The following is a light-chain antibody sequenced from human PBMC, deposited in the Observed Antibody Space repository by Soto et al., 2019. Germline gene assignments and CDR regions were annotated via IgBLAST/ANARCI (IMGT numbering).Light chain of an antibody. CDR2: GNT. V-gene: IGLV1-40*01. CDR3: LSFDSSLSVV. J-gene: IGLJ2*01. Sequence: QPVLTQPPSVSGAPGPRVTISCTGSSSNIGAGYDVHWYQQLPGRAPKLLIYGNTNRPSGVPDLFSGSKSGTSASLAITGRHAEDEADYYCLSFDSSLSVVFGGGTKLTVL. CDR1: SSNIGAGYD.